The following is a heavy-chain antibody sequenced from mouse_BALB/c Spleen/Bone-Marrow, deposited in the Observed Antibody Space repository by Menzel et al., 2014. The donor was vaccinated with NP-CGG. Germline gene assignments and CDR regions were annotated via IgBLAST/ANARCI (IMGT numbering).Heavy chain of an antibody. J-gene: IGHJ4*01. Sequence: EVQLMESGGGLVKPGGSLKLSCAASGFTFSSYTMSWVRQTPEKRLEWVATISSGGSYTYYPDSVKGRFTISRDNAKNPLYLQMSSLKSEDTAMYYCTRDPYDGYYYYAMDYWGQGTSVTVSS. V-gene: IGHV5-6-4*01. D-gene: IGHD2-3*01. CDR2: ISSGGSYT. CDR1: GFTFSSYT. CDR3: TRDPYDGYYYYAMDY.